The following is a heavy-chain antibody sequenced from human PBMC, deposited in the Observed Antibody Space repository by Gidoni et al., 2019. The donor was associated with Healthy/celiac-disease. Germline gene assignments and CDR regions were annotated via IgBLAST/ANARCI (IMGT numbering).Heavy chain of an antibody. CDR3: ATSGGIAAAGY. J-gene: IGHJ4*02. CDR1: GYTFTGYY. V-gene: IGHV1-2*02. Sequence: QVQLVQSGAEVKTPGPSVQVSCTASGYTFTGYYMHWVRQAPGQGLEWMGWINPNRGGTNYAQKCQGRVTMTRDTSISTAYMELSRLRSDDTAVYYCATSGGIAAAGYWGQGTLVTVSS. D-gene: IGHD6-13*01. CDR2: INPNRGGT.